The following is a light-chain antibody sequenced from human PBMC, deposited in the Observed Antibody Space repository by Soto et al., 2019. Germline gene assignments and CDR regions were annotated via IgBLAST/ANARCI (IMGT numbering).Light chain of an antibody. J-gene: IGLJ1*01. V-gene: IGLV2-14*01. CDR1: SSEIGAYNY. CDR2: DVS. Sequence: HSTQAQPASVSGWPGQSITISCTATSSEIGAYNYVSWYQQYPGKAPKLMIYDVSNRPSGISNRFSGSKSANTASLTISVLQAEDEADYYCCSYAGDGAPYVFGAGTKV. CDR3: CSYAGDGAPYV.